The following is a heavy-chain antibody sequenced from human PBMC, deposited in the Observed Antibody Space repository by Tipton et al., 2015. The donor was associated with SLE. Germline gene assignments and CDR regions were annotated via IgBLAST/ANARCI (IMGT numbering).Heavy chain of an antibody. V-gene: IGHV4-39*07. Sequence: TLSLTCTVSGGSISSSSYYWGWIRQPPGKGLEWIGSIYYSGSTYYNPSLKSRVTISVDTSKNQFSLKLSSVTVADTAVYYCARHWSKGYYYGMDVWGQGTTVTVSS. CDR2: IYYSGST. CDR3: ARHWSKGYYYGMDV. CDR1: GGSISSSSYY. J-gene: IGHJ6*02.